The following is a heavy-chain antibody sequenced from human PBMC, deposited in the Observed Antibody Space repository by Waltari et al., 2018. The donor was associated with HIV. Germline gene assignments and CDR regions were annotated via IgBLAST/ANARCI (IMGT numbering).Heavy chain of an antibody. CDR1: GFSFSRFA. J-gene: IGHJ6*02. CDR3: AKGGPYVLDFWSLDV. D-gene: IGHD3-3*01. V-gene: IGHV3-23*01. Sequence: EVKVLESGGGLVQPGRSLRLSCAASGFSFSRFAMTWVRQAPGQGLEWGSAIGGSGEYTYYADSVKGRFTISRDNSRKTVYLQMNNLRAEDTALYYCAKGGPYVLDFWSLDVWGQGTAVTVSS. CDR2: IGGSGEYT.